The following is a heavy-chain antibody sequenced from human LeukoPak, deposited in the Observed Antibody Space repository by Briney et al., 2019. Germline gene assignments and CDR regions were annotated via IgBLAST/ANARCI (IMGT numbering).Heavy chain of an antibody. V-gene: IGHV3-30*02. CDR3: AKAGVVGAAPTFDY. D-gene: IGHD2-15*01. J-gene: IGHJ4*02. CDR1: GFTFSSYG. CDR2: IQFDGSDK. Sequence: GGSLRLSCAASGFTFSSYGMHWVRQAPGKGLEWVTFIQFDGSDKYFADPVKGRFTISRDNSKNTLYLQMNSLITEDTAVYYCAKAGVVGAAPTFDYWGQGTLVTVSS.